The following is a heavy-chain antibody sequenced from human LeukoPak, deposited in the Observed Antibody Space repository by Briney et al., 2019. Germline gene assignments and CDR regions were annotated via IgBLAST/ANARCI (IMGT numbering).Heavy chain of an antibody. D-gene: IGHD6-6*01. Sequence: QPGGSLRLSCAASGFTFSSYGMHWVRQAPGKGLEWVAFIRYDGSNKYYADSVKGRFTISRDNSKNTLYLQMNSLRAEDTAVYYCTISSSDYYYYYMDVWGKGTTVTVSS. CDR3: TISSSDYYYYYMDV. J-gene: IGHJ6*03. CDR1: GFTFSSYG. CDR2: IRYDGSNK. V-gene: IGHV3-30*02.